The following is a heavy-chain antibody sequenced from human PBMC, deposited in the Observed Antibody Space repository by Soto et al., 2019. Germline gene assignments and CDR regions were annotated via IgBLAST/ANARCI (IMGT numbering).Heavy chain of an antibody. D-gene: IGHD3-3*01. V-gene: IGHV3-53*01. CDR2: IYSGGST. CDR1: GFTVISNY. J-gene: IGHJ6*02. Sequence: LRLSCAASGFTVISNYMSWVRQAPGKGLEWVSVIYSGGSTYYADSVKGRFTISRDNSKNTLYLQMNSLRAEDTAVYYCARDSLVRFSEWFGGMDVWGQGTTVTVSS. CDR3: ARDSLVRFSEWFGGMDV.